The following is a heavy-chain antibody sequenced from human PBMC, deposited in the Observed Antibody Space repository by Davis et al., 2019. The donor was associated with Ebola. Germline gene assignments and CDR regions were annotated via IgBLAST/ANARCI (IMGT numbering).Heavy chain of an antibody. CDR3: ASRTYYYGSGSYYLAPFNP. Sequence: MPSETLSLTCAVYGGSFSGYYWNWIRQPPGKGLEWIGEINHSGSTNYNPSLKSRVTISVDTSKNQFSLKLSSVTAADTAVYYCASRTYYYGSGSYYLAPFNPWGQGTLVTVSS. D-gene: IGHD3-10*01. V-gene: IGHV4-34*01. CDR1: GGSFSGYY. CDR2: INHSGST. J-gene: IGHJ5*02.